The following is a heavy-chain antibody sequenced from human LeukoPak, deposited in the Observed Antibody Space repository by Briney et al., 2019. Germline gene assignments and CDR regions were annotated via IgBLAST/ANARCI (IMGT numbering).Heavy chain of an antibody. CDR2: ISAYNGNT. Sequence: GASVKVSCKASGYTFTSYGISWVRQAPGQGLEWMGWISAYNGNTNYAQKLQGRVTMTTDTSTSTAYMELRSLRSDDTAVYYCARDLGAYGSGSYYVYRGQGTLVTVSS. CDR1: GYTFTSYG. J-gene: IGHJ4*02. CDR3: ARDLGAYGSGSYYVY. V-gene: IGHV1-18*01. D-gene: IGHD3-10*01.